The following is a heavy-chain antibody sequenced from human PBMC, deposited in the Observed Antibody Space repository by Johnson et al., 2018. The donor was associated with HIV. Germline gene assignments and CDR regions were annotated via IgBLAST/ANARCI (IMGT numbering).Heavy chain of an antibody. CDR1: GFTFRSYA. Sequence: QVQLVESGGGVVQPGRSLRLSCAASGFTFRSYAMHWVRQAPGKGLEWVAVISYDGSNKYYADSVKGRFTISRDNSKNTLYLQMNSLRAEDTAVYYCARHRTGSDAFDIWGQGTMVTVSS. D-gene: IGHD3-9*01. J-gene: IGHJ3*02. CDR3: ARHRTGSDAFDI. V-gene: IGHV3-30-3*01. CDR2: ISYDGSNK.